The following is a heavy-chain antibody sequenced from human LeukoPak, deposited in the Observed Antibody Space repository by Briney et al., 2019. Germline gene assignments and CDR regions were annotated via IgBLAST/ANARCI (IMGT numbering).Heavy chain of an antibody. CDR2: ISAYNGNT. V-gene: IGHV1-18*01. D-gene: IGHD3-22*01. J-gene: IGHJ6*03. Sequence: ASVKVSCKASSYTFTNYAFTWVRQAPGQGLEWMGWISAYNGNTNYAQRLQGRVTMTTDTSTSTAYMELRSLRSDDTAVYYCARDLYYYDSSGYLYYYYYYYMDVWGKGTTVTVSS. CDR1: SYTFTNYA. CDR3: ARDLYYYDSSGYLYYYYYYYMDV.